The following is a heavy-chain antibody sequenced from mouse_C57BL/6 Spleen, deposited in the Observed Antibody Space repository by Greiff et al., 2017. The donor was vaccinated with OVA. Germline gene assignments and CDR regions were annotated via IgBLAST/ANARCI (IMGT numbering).Heavy chain of an antibody. CDR2: ISSGSSTI. CDR3: ARNYYGSSPDWFAY. CDR1: GFTFSDYG. V-gene: IGHV5-17*01. Sequence: EVQGVESGGGLVKPGGSLKLSCAASGFTFSDYGMHWVRQAPEKGLEWVAYISSGSSTIYYADTVKGRFTISRDNAKNTLFLQMTSLRSEDTAMYYCARNYYGSSPDWFAYWGQGTLVTVSA. D-gene: IGHD1-1*01. J-gene: IGHJ3*01.